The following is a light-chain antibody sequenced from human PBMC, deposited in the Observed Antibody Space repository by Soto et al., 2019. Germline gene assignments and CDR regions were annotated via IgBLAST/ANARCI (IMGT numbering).Light chain of an antibody. J-gene: IGLJ3*02. V-gene: IGLV2-14*01. CDR3: SSYTRTTTFVV. CDR2: EVS. Sequence: QSALTQPASVSGSPGESITISCTGTSRDVGGYNYVSWYQQHPGKAPRLFIYEVSNRPSGVSNRFSGSKFGNTASLTISGLQAEDEADYYCSSYTRTTTFVVFGGGTKLTVL. CDR1: SRDVGGYNY.